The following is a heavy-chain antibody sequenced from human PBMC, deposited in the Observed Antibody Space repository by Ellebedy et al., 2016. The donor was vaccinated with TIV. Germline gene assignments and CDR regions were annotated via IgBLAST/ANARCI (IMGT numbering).Heavy chain of an antibody. CDR2: ITNDGSET. J-gene: IGHJ4*02. V-gene: IGHV3-74*01. CDR1: GLTFSGYW. D-gene: IGHD1-26*01. Sequence: GGSLRLXXEVSGLTFSGYWMHWVRQAPGKGLVWVSRITNDGSETRYADSVKGRFTISRDDSKNSLYLQMNSLKTEDTAVYYCARASGSYSPWDYWGQGTLVTVSS. CDR3: ARASGSYSPWDY.